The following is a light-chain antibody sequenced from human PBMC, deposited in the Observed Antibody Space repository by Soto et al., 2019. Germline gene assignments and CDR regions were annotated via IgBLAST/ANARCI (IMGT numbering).Light chain of an antibody. CDR2: AAS. CDR1: QSISSY. Sequence: DIQMTQSPSSLSASVGDRVTITCRASQSISSYLNWYQQKPGKAPKLLIYAASSLQSGVPSRFSGSGSGTDFPLTISSLQTEDFANYYCQQSYSTPPYTFGQGTKLEIK. J-gene: IGKJ2*01. V-gene: IGKV1-39*01. CDR3: QQSYSTPPYT.